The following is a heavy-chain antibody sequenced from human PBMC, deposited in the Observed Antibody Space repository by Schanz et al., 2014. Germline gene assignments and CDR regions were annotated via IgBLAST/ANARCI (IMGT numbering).Heavy chain of an antibody. CDR1: GFPFRASS. J-gene: IGHJ6*02. Sequence: EVQLVPSGGGLVQPGGSLRLSCAASGFPFRASSLAWVRPAPGTGLDFVGRTRNRANNYFTEYAASVKGRFTISRDDSKNSLYLQMSSLESEDTALYCCTRVTISPGGHGLDVWGQGTTVTVSS. V-gene: IGHV3-72*01. D-gene: IGHD3-16*01. CDR2: TRNRANNYFT. CDR3: TRVTISPGGHGLDV.